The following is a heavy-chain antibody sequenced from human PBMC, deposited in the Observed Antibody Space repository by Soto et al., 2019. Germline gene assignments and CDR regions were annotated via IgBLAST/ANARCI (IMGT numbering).Heavy chain of an antibody. CDR3: AGWRGHVIIWFDP. V-gene: IGHV4-61*01. CDR1: GGSVSSPTYY. D-gene: IGHD2-15*01. CDR2: MYYCGST. J-gene: IGHJ5*02. Sequence: QVQLQESGPGLVKPSETLSLTCTVSGGSVSSPTYYWSWIRQPPGKGLEWIGYMYYCGSTNYIPSLISRVTISLNTAKIQFSLQLSYVTAGGTVVYYFAGWRGHVIIWFDPCGQRTLVTVSA.